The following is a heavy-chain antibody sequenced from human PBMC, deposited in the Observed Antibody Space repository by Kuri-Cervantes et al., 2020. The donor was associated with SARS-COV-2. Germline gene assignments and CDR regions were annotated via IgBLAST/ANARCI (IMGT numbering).Heavy chain of an antibody. V-gene: IGHV1-18*01. D-gene: IGHD7-27*01. Sequence: GGSLRLSCKSSGYNFTPYRISWVRQAPGQGLEWMGWISAYNGNTNYAQKLQGRVTMTTDTSTSTAYMELRSLRSDDTAVYYCAVLTGESGPYYYYYGMDVWGQGTTVTVSS. J-gene: IGHJ6*02. CDR2: ISAYNGNT. CDR3: AVLTGESGPYYYYYGMDV. CDR1: GYNFTPYR.